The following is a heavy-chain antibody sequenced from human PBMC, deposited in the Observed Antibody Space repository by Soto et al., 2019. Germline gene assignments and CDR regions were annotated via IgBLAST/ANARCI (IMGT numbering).Heavy chain of an antibody. CDR2: IKQDGSDK. J-gene: IGHJ6*03. CDR1: GFTFKSYW. V-gene: IGHV3-7*01. CDR3: YVVVVAATPHYMDV. Sequence: GGSLRLSCAASGFTFKSYWMHWVRQAPGKGLEWVANIKQDGSDKYYVDSVKGRFTISRDNAKNSLYLQMNSLRAEDTAVYYCYVVVVAATPHYMDVWGKGTTVTVSS. D-gene: IGHD2-15*01.